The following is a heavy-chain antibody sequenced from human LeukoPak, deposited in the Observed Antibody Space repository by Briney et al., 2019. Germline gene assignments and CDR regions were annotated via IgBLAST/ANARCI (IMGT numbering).Heavy chain of an antibody. J-gene: IGHJ1*01. CDR3: TRGAWDGCNYG. D-gene: IGHD5-24*01. CDR2: IKYDGSEE. CDR1: GFTFRTYW. Sequence: GGSLRLSCAASGFTFRTYWMSWVGQAPGKGLKGVAYIKYDGSEEYYVDSVKGRFTISRDNAKNSLYLQLNSLGAEDTAMYYCTRGAWDGCNYGWGQGTLVTVSS. V-gene: IGHV3-7*04.